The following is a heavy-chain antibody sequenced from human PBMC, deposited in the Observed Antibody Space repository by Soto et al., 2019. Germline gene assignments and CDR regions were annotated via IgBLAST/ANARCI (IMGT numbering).Heavy chain of an antibody. CDR3: ASRRQKTPPFDY. CDR2: IYYSGST. Sequence: SETLSLTCTVSGGSISSYYWSWIRQPPGKGLEWIGYIYYSGSTNYNPSLKSRVTISVDTSKNQFSLKLSSVTAADTAVYYCASRRQKTPPFDYGGQETLVTASS. D-gene: IGHD2-15*01. CDR1: GGSISSYY. J-gene: IGHJ4*02. V-gene: IGHV4-59*08.